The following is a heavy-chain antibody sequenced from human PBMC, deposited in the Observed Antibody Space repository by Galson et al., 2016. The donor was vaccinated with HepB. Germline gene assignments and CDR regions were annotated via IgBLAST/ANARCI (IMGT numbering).Heavy chain of an antibody. CDR2: ISRSGDST. D-gene: IGHD1-26*01. CDR1: GFTFSNYG. Sequence: SLRLPCAASGFTFSNYGMTWVRQAPGKGLEVVSSISRSGDSTDYADSVKGRFTISRDNSKNTLSLQMYSLPADDTAIYYCVQGSTAPAVWGKGTTVTVSS. J-gene: IGHJ6*04. CDR3: VQGSTAPAV. V-gene: IGHV3-23*01.